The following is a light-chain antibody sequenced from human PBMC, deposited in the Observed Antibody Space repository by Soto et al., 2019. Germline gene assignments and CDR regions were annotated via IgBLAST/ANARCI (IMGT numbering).Light chain of an antibody. CDR3: QQYNNWPWT. CDR1: QGVSSY. Sequence: EIVLTQSPGTLSLSPGERATLSCRASQGVSSYLAWYQQKPGQAPRLLIYDASTRATGIPTRFSGSGSGTDFTLTISSLQSEDFAVYYCQQYNNWPWTFGQGTKVDSK. V-gene: IGKV3-15*01. CDR2: DAS. J-gene: IGKJ1*01.